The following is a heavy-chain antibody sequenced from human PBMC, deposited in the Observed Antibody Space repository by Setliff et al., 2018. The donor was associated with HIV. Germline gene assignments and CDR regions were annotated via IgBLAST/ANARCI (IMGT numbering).Heavy chain of an antibody. Sequence: SETLSLTCTVSGYSISSGYYWGWIRQPPGKGLEWIGSIYHSGISYYNSSLKSRVTISVDTSKNQFSLNLTSVTAADTAVYYCARLGYSGSLVGAFDIWGQGTMVTVSS. CDR1: GYSISSGYY. CDR2: IYHSGIS. D-gene: IGHD1-26*01. J-gene: IGHJ3*02. V-gene: IGHV4-38-2*02. CDR3: ARLGYSGSLVGAFDI.